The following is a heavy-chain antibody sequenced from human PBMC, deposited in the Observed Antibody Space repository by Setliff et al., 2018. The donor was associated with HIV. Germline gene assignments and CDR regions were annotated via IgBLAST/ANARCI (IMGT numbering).Heavy chain of an antibody. CDR1: GGSFSGYY. CDR3: ARGLRDSSGYYVVPFDY. V-gene: IGHV4-34*01. D-gene: IGHD3-22*01. CDR2: INRSGST. Sequence: SETLSLTCAVYGGSFSGYYWSWIRQPPGKGLEWIGEINRSGSTNYNPSLKSRVTISVDTSKNQLSLKLNSVTAADTAVYYCARGLRDSSGYYVVPFDYWGQGTLVTVSS. J-gene: IGHJ4*02.